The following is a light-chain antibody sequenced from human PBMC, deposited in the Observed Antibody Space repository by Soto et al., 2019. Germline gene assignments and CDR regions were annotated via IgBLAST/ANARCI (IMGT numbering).Light chain of an antibody. CDR3: CSYAGSITGHVV. V-gene: IGLV2-23*01. CDR2: EGS. Sequence: QSALTQPASVSGAPGQPITISCTGTSSNVGSYNLVSWYQQHPGKAPKLMIYEGSKRPSGVSNRFSGSKSGNTASLTISGLQAEDEADYYCCSYAGSITGHVVFGGGTKLTVL. CDR1: SSNVGSYNL. J-gene: IGLJ2*01.